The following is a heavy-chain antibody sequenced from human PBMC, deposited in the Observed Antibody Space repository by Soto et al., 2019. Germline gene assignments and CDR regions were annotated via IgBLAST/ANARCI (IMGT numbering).Heavy chain of an antibody. Sequence: QLQLQESGPGLVKPSETLSLTCTVSGGSISSSSYYWGWIRQPPGKGLEWIGSIYYSGSTYYNPSLKSRVTISVDTSKNQFSLKLSSVTAADTAVYYCARLGGIAAAARGGFDYWGQGTLLTVSS. J-gene: IGHJ4*02. V-gene: IGHV4-39*01. CDR3: ARLGGIAAAARGGFDY. CDR1: GGSISSSSYY. CDR2: IYYSGST. D-gene: IGHD6-13*01.